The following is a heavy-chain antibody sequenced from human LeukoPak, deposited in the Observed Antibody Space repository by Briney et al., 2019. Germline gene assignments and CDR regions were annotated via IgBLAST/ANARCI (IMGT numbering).Heavy chain of an antibody. J-gene: IGHJ4*02. Sequence: GGSLRLSCAASGFTFSAYAMSWVRQAPGKGLEWVSAISGSGGSTYYADSVKGRFTISRDNSKNTLYLQMNSLRAEDTAVYYCATSRSGEKQLGKDFWGQGTLVTVSS. CDR2: ISGSGGST. D-gene: IGHD6-13*01. CDR3: ATSRSGEKQLGKDF. V-gene: IGHV3-23*01. CDR1: GFTFSAYA.